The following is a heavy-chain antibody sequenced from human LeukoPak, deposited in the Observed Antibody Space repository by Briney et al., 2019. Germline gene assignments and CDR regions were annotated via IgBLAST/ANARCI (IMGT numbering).Heavy chain of an antibody. D-gene: IGHD3-9*01. CDR2: IIHIFGTA. V-gene: IGHV1-69*13. CDR3: ARAHYDILTGSDYYYYYMDV. CDR1: GGTFSSYA. J-gene: IGHJ6*03. Sequence: SVKVSCKASGGTFSSYAISWVRQAPGQGLEWMGGIIHIFGTANYAQKFQGRVTITADESTSTAYMELSSLRSEDTAVYYCARAHYDILTGSDYYYYYMDVWGKGTTVTISS.